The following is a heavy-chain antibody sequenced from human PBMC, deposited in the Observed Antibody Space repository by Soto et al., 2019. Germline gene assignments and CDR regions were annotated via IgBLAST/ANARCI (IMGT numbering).Heavy chain of an antibody. J-gene: IGHJ4*02. CDR2: ISYSGTT. D-gene: IGHD4-17*01. Sequence: QVQLQESGPGLVKPSQTLSLTCTVSGGSISSGTYYWSWIRQPPGKGLEWIGFISYSGTTHYSASLRSRVSISVDTSKKQFSLDLSSVTAADTAVYYCATMGTPVTGLYYFDYWGQGTLVTVSS. CDR3: ATMGTPVTGLYYFDY. CDR1: GGSISSGTYY. V-gene: IGHV4-30-4*01.